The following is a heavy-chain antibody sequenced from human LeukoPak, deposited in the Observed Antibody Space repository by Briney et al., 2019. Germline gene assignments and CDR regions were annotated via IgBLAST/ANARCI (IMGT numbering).Heavy chain of an antibody. CDR3: ARIRGYSSGYYLEY. D-gene: IGHD5-18*01. CDR1: GYSISTGYY. Sequence: SETLSLTCSVSGYSISTGYYWAWIRQPPGKGLEWIGSIYHSGATYYNTSLKSRVAISVDTSMNEISLRLTSMTAADTAVYYCARIRGYSSGYYLEYWGQGTLVTGS. CDR2: IYHSGAT. J-gene: IGHJ4*02. V-gene: IGHV4-38-2*02.